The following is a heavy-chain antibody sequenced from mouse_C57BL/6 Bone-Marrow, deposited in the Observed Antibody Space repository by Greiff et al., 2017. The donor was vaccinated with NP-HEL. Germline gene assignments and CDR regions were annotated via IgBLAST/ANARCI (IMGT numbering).Heavy chain of an antibody. J-gene: IGHJ4*01. CDR2: ISDGGSYT. CDR3: ARDRGLLRAMDY. V-gene: IGHV5-4*01. Sequence: VATISDGGSYTYYPDNVKGRFTISSDNATHNLYLQMSHLKSEDPAMYYCARDRGLLRAMDYWGQGTSLTVSS. D-gene: IGHD1-1*01.